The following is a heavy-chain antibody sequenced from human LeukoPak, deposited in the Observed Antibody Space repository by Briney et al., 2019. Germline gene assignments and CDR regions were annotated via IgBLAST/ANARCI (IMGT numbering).Heavy chain of an antibody. V-gene: IGHV3-23*01. CDR3: ARQRKPRSSTSQYYFDY. CDR2: ISGSGGST. CDR1: GFTFSSYA. J-gene: IGHJ4*02. Sequence: GSLRLSCAASGFTFSSYAMSWVRQAPGKGLEWVSAISGSGGSTYYADSVKGRFTISRDNSKNTLYLQMNSLRAEDTAVYYCARQRKPRSSTSQYYFDYWGQGTLVTVSS. D-gene: IGHD2-2*01.